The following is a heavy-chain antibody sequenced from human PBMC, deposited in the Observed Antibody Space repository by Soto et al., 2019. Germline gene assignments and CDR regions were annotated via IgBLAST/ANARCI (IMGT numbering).Heavy chain of an antibody. CDR3: ARGRSLEYSSLVLEY. Sequence: EASVKVSCKASGYTFSSYYMNWVRQAPGQGLEWLGIINPSGGYTTYAQRFLGRVTMTSDTSTSTVHMELGSLTSEDTAVYYCARGRSLEYSSLVLEYWGQGTLVTVSS. CDR1: GYTFSSYY. J-gene: IGHJ4*02. CDR2: INPSGGYT. V-gene: IGHV1-46*01. D-gene: IGHD6-6*01.